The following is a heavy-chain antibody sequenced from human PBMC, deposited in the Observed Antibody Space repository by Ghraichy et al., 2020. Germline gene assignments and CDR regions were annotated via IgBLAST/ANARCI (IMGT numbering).Heavy chain of an antibody. V-gene: IGHV4-34*01. D-gene: IGHD3-3*01. CDR1: GGSFSGYY. CDR3: ARMVSDDDFWSGYPYQPAYYFDY. Sequence: SETLSLTCAVYGGSFSGYYWSWIRQPPGKGLEWIGEINHSGSTNYNPSLKSRVTISVDTSKNQFSLKLSSVTAADTAVYYCARMVSDDDFWSGYPYQPAYYFDYWGQGTLVTVSS. J-gene: IGHJ4*02. CDR2: INHSGST.